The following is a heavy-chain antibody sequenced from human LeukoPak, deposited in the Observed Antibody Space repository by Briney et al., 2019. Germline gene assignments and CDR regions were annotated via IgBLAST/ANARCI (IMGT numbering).Heavy chain of an antibody. CDR3: ARAHSRGITMVRGAIFDY. D-gene: IGHD3-10*01. CDR2: VDHEDGET. Sequence: GASVKVSCKVSGYTLTELSIHWVRQAPGKGLEWMGGVDHEDGETIYAQKLQGRVTMTTDTSTSTAYMELRSLRSDDTAVYYCARAHSRGITMVRGAIFDYWGQGTLVTVSS. CDR1: GYTLTELS. V-gene: IGHV1-24*01. J-gene: IGHJ4*02.